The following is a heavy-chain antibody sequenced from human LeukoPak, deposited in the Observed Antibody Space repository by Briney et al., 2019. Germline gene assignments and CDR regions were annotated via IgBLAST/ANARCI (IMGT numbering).Heavy chain of an antibody. V-gene: IGHV1-8*02. D-gene: IGHD3-10*01. CDR2: MNPNSGNT. J-gene: IGHJ6*03. CDR1: GYTFTGYY. CDR3: ARDGVLWFGELGYYYYYMDV. Sequence: ASVKVSCKASGYTFTGYYMHWVRQAPGQGLEWMGWMNPNSGNTGYAQKFQGRVTMTRNTSISTAYMELSSLRSEDTAVYYCARDGVLWFGELGYYYYYMDVWGRGTTVTISS.